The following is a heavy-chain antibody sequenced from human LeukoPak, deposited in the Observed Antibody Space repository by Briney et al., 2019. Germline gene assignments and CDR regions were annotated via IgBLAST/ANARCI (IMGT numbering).Heavy chain of an antibody. D-gene: IGHD2-15*01. J-gene: IGHJ6*02. CDR1: GYTFTSYG. CDR3: ARELSGGGSAWLSYYYGMDV. Sequence: ASVKVSCKASGYTFTSYGISWVRQAPGQGLEWMGWISAYNGNTNYAQKLQGRVTMITDTSTSTAYMELRSLRSDDTAVYYCARELSGGGSAWLSYYYGMDVWGQGTTVTVSS. CDR2: ISAYNGNT. V-gene: IGHV1-18*01.